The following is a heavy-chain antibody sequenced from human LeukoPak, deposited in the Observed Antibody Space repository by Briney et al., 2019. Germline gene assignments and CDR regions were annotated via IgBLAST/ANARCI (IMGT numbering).Heavy chain of an antibody. CDR1: GFTFSNAW. V-gene: IGHV3-23*01. J-gene: IGHJ3*02. CDR3: AKGFDAFDI. Sequence: GGSLRLSCAASGFTFSNAWMSWVRQAPGKGLEWVSAISGSGGSTYYADSVKGRFTISRDSSKNTLYLQMNSLRAEDTAVYYCAKGFDAFDIWGQGTMVTVSS. CDR2: ISGSGGST.